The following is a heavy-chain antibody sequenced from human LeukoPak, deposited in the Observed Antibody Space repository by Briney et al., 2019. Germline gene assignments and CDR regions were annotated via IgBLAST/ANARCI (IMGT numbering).Heavy chain of an antibody. CDR1: GYSFTSYW. D-gene: IGHD3-22*01. CDR2: IYPGDSDT. Sequence: GASLKLSCKGSGYSFTSYWIGWVRPMPRKGLVWMGIIYPGDSDTRYSPSFQGQDPISADKSISPAYLQRSRLKAPDPAMYYVSSHPRRNYNDSSGYTYAFDIWGQGTMVTVSS. V-gene: IGHV5-51*01. J-gene: IGHJ3*02. CDR3: SSHPRRNYNDSSGYTYAFDI.